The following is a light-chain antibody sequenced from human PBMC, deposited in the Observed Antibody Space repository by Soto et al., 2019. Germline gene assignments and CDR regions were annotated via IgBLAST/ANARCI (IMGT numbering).Light chain of an antibody. CDR1: SSDVGGYNY. Sequence: QCVLAHPLSVSGAPGHAVTISCTGTSSDVGGYNYVSWYQQHPGKAPKLMIYDVSKRPSGVPDRFSGSKSGNTASLTISGLQAEDEADYYCCSYAGSYVFGTGTKVTVL. J-gene: IGLJ1*01. CDR3: CSYAGSYV. V-gene: IGLV2-11*01. CDR2: DVS.